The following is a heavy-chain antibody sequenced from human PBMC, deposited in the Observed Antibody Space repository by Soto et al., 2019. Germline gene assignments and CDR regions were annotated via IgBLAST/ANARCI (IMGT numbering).Heavy chain of an antibody. D-gene: IGHD6-6*01. CDR3: AKTSSASGRECPGH. CDR1: GFTFNSYG. Sequence: PGGSLRLSCEASGFTFNSYGMTWVRQAPGKGLEWVSAISGSGGSTFYADSLGGRFTISRDNSKNILYLEMKSLRAGDTAMYYCAKTSSASGRECPGHWGQGAQVTVSS. CDR2: ISGSGGST. J-gene: IGHJ4*02. V-gene: IGHV3-23*01.